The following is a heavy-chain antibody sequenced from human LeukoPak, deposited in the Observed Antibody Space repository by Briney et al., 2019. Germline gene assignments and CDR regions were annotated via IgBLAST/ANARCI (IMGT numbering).Heavy chain of an antibody. CDR3: ARDFGGAGGY. J-gene: IGHJ4*02. CDR2: IYYSGST. CDR1: GYSISSGYY. Sequence: PSETLSLTCAVSGYSISSGYYWGWIRQPPGKGLEWIGYIYYSGSTNYNPSLKSRVTISVDTSKNQFSLKLSSVTAADTAVYYCARDFGGAGGYWGQGTPVTVSS. V-gene: IGHV4-61*01. D-gene: IGHD3-16*01.